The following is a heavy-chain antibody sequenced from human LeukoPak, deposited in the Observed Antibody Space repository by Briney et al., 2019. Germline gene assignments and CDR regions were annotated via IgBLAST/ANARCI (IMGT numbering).Heavy chain of an antibody. J-gene: IGHJ6*03. Sequence: GGSLRLSCAASGFTFSSYGMHWVRQAPGKGLEWVAVIWYDGSNKYYADSVKGRFTISRDNSKNTLYLQMNSLRAEDTAVYYCARLGRDYDFWSGNYYYYMDVWGKGTTVTVSS. D-gene: IGHD3-3*01. CDR2: IWYDGSNK. V-gene: IGHV3-33*08. CDR3: ARLGRDYDFWSGNYYYYMDV. CDR1: GFTFSSYG.